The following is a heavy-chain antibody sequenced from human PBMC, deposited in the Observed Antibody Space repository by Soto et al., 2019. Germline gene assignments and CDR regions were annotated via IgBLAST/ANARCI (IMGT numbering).Heavy chain of an antibody. CDR3: AKEGGGYYDSSGYTITHPMDY. D-gene: IGHD3-22*01. CDR1: GFTFSSYG. J-gene: IGHJ4*02. Sequence: PGGSLRLSCAASGFTFSSYGMHWVRQAPGKGLEWVAVISYDGSNKYYADSVKGRFTISRDNSKNTLYLQMNSLRAEDTAVYYCAKEGGGYYDSSGYTITHPMDYWGQGTLVTVSS. CDR2: ISYDGSNK. V-gene: IGHV3-30*18.